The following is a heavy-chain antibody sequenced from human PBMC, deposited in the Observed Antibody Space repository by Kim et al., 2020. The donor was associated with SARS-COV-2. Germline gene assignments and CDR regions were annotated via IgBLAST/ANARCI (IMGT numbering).Heavy chain of an antibody. J-gene: IGHJ4*02. Sequence: IRDSGVRTHNADSVKGRFTISRDNSKSTLFLQMNSLRAEDTAVYYCEASDYWGQGSLVTVSS. CDR3: EASDY. CDR2: IRDSGVRT. V-gene: IGHV3-23*01.